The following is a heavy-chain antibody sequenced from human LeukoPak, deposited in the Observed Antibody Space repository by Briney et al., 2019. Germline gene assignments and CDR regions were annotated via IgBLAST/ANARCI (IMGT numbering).Heavy chain of an antibody. D-gene: IGHD3-10*01. CDR3: ASGPVLRDDY. J-gene: IGHJ4*02. CDR1: GGTFSSYA. CDR2: IIPIFGTA. Sequence: GASVKVSCKASGGTFSSYAISWVRQAPGQGLEWMGRIIPIFGTANYAQKFQGRVTITTDESTSTAYMELSSLRSEDTAVYYCASGPVLRDDYWGQGTLVTVSS. V-gene: IGHV1-69*05.